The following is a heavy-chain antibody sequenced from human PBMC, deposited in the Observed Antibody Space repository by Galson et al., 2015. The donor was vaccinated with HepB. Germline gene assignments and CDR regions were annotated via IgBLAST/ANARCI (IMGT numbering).Heavy chain of an antibody. J-gene: IGHJ6*02. CDR3: ARAYSSYYGVDV. Sequence: SVKVSCKASGGTFSSYAIGWVRQAPGQGLEWMGGIIPIFGTANYAQKFQGRVTITADKSTSTAYMELSSLRSEDTAVYYCARAYSSYYGVDVWGQGTTVTVSS. D-gene: IGHD6-13*01. CDR2: IIPIFGTA. CDR1: GGTFSSYA. V-gene: IGHV1-69*06.